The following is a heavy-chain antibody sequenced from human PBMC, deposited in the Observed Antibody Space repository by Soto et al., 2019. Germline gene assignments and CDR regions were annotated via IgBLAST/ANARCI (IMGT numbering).Heavy chain of an antibody. CDR2: IYYSGST. V-gene: IGHV4-30-4*01. Sequence: QVQLQESGPRLVKPSQTLSLTCTVSGGSISSSDYYWSWIRQPPGKGLEWIGYIYYSGSTSYNPSLKSLVTISVDTSKNQFSLKLSSVTAADTAVYYCAREISGGVGDLWGQGTLVTVSS. J-gene: IGHJ4*02. D-gene: IGHD2-2*01. CDR1: GGSISSSDYY. CDR3: AREISGGVGDL.